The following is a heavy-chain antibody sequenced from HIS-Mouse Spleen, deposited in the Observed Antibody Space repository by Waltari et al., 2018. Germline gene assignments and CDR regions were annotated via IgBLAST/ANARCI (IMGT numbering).Heavy chain of an antibody. V-gene: IGHV3-30*18. CDR1: GFTFSSFG. CDR3: AKDKHHAFDY. J-gene: IGHJ4*02. Sequence: QVQLVESGGGVVQPGRSLRLPCAASGFTFSSFGMNWVRQAPGKGLEWVAVISYDGSNKYYADSVKGRFTISRDNSKNTLYLQMNSLRAEDTAVYYCAKDKHHAFDYWGQGTLVTVSS. CDR2: ISYDGSNK.